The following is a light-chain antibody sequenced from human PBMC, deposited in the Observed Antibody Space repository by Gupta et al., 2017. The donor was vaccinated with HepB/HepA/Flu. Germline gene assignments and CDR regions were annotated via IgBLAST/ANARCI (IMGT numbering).Light chain of an antibody. V-gene: IGKV3-15*01. J-gene: IGKJ2*02. CDR2: GAS. CDR1: QSVSSN. CDR3: QHENSWPGN. Sequence: EILMTQSPDTLSVSPGERATLSCRASQSVSSNLAWYQQKPGQAPRLLIYGASTRATGFPARFSGSGSGTEFTLTISSLQSEDFAVYFCQHENSWPGNFGQGTKMEIK.